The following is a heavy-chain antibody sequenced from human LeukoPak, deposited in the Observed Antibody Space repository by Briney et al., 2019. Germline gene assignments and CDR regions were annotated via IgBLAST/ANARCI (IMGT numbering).Heavy chain of an antibody. J-gene: IGHJ5*02. V-gene: IGHV3-48*01. CDR3: ARNNAEYSIAVAGTGWFDP. CDR1: GFTFSSYS. CDR2: ISGTGSTT. Sequence: GGSLRLSCAASGFTFSSYSMNWVRQAPGTGLVWLSYISGTGSTTYYVDSVKGRFTISRDNAMNSLYLQMNSLRAEDTAVYYCARNNAEYSIAVAGTGWFDPWGQGTLVTVSS. D-gene: IGHD6-13*01.